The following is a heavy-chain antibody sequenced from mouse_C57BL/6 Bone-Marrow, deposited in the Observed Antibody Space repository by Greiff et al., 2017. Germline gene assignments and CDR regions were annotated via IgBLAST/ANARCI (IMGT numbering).Heavy chain of an antibody. CDR3: ARHRGTFYWYFDV. V-gene: IGHV5-15*01. J-gene: IGHJ1*03. CDR1: GFTFSDYG. CDR2: ISNLAYSI. Sequence: EVQGVESGGGLVQPGGSLKLSCAASGFTFSDYGMAWVRQAPGKGPEWVAFISNLAYSIYYADTVTGRFTISRENAKNTLYLEMSSLRSEDTAMYYCARHRGTFYWYFDVWGTGTTVTVSA.